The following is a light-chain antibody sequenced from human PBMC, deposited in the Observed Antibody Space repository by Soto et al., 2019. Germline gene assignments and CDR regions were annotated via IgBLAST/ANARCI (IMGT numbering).Light chain of an antibody. J-gene: IGKJ2*01. V-gene: IGKV3-11*01. CDR2: DAS. CDR3: QQRSNWPYT. CDR1: QSVSSY. Sequence: EIVLTQSPATLSLSPGERATLSCRASQSVSSYLAWYPQKPGQAPRLLIYDASNRTTGIPSRFSGSGSGTDFTLTISSLEPEDFAVYYCQQRSNWPYTFGQGTKLEIK.